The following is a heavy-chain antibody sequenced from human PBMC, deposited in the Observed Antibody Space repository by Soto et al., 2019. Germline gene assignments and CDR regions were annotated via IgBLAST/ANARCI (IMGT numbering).Heavy chain of an antibody. CDR3: TRNGKWELLEAFDI. V-gene: IGHV3-73*01. CDR1: GFTFSGSA. Sequence: GGSLRLSCAASGFTFSGSAMHWVRQASGKGLEWVGRIRSKANSYATAYAASVKGRFTISRDDSKNTAYLQMNSLKTEDTAVYYCTRNGKWELLEAFDIWGQGTMVTVSS. CDR2: IRSKANSYAT. J-gene: IGHJ3*02. D-gene: IGHD1-26*01.